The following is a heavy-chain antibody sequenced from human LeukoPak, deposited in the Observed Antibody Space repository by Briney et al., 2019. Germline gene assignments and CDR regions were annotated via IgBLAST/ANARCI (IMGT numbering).Heavy chain of an antibody. J-gene: IGHJ4*02. CDR2: ISSTSGYI. V-gene: IGHV3-21*01. CDR1: GLSFSSYT. CDR3: ARETYYFDY. Sequence: PGGSLRLSCAPSGLSFSSYTIHWVRQAPGKGLEWVSSISSTSGYIHYADSVKGRFSISRDNAKNLVHLEMDILRADDTAVYYCARETYYFDYWGQGTLVTVSS.